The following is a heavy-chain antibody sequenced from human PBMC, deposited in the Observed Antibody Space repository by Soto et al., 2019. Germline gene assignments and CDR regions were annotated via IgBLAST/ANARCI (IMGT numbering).Heavy chain of an antibody. CDR3: ARDRGPSSSCGDY. J-gene: IGHJ4*02. D-gene: IGHD6-13*01. Sequence: QVQLVESGGGVVQPGRSLRLSCAASGFTFSSYGMHWVRQAPGKGLEWVAVIWYDGSNKYYADSVKGRLTISRDNSKNTLYLQMNSLRAEDTAVYYCARDRGPSSSCGDYWGQGTLVTVSS. CDR2: IWYDGSNK. V-gene: IGHV3-33*01. CDR1: GFTFSSYG.